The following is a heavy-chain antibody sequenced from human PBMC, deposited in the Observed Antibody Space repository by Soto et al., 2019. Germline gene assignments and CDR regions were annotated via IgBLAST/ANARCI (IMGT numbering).Heavy chain of an antibody. J-gene: IGHJ4*02. V-gene: IGHV1-69*02. CDR3: ATNYGSGSTHFDY. CDR2: IIPMVGMA. CDR1: GDTFSFYT. D-gene: IGHD3-10*01. Sequence: QVQLVQSGAEVKKPGSSVSLACTASGDTFSFYTISWVRQAPGQGPEWMGRIIPMVGMADYPQKFQGRVTISADKSTSTAYMVLSSLRSDDTAVYFCATNYGSGSTHFDYWGQGTLVTVSS.